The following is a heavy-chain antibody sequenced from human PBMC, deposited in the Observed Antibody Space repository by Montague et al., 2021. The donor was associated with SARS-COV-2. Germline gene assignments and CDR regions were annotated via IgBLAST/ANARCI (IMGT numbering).Heavy chain of an antibody. CDR3: ARDRVRAAAGTRYYFDY. V-gene: IGHV3-33*01. Sequence: SLRLPCAASGFTFSSYGMHWVRQAPGKGLEWVAVIWYDGSNKYYADSVKGRFTISRDNSKNTLYLQMNSLRAEDTAVYYCARDRVRAAAGTRYYFDYWGQGTLVTVSS. J-gene: IGHJ4*02. CDR1: GFTFSSYG. CDR2: IWYDGSNK. D-gene: IGHD6-13*01.